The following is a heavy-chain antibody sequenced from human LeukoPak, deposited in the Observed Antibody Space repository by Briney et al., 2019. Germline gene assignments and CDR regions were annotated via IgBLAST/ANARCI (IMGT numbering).Heavy chain of an antibody. CDR3: ARGLQRYDAFDI. V-gene: IGHV4-59*01. D-gene: IGHD5-24*01. CDR1: GGSISSYY. Sequence: KPSETLSLTCTVSGGSISSYYWNWIRQPPGKGLEWIGYIYYSGSTNYNPSLKSLVTISVDTSKNQFSLKLSSVTAADTAVYYCARGLQRYDAFDIWGQGTMVTVSS. J-gene: IGHJ3*02. CDR2: IYYSGST.